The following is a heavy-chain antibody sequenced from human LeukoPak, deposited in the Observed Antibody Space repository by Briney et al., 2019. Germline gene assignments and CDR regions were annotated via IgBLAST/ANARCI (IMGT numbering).Heavy chain of an antibody. CDR2: INPNSGGT. CDR3: ARNYYDSSGYYTDY. J-gene: IGHJ4*02. Sequence: ASVKVSCKVSGYTFTGYYMHWVRQAPGQGLEWMGRINPNSGGTNYAQKFQGRVTMTRDTSISTAYMELSRLRSDDTAVYYCARNYYDSSGYYTDYWGQGTLVTVSS. D-gene: IGHD3-22*01. CDR1: GYTFTGYY. V-gene: IGHV1-2*06.